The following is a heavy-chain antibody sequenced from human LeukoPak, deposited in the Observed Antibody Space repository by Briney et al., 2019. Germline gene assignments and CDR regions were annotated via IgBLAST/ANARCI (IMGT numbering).Heavy chain of an antibody. J-gene: IGHJ4*02. CDR1: GFAVSGNY. V-gene: IGHV3-53*04. CDR3: ASIVDTAVFDY. Sequence: GGSLRLSCVASGFAVSGNYMSWVRQAPGKGPEWVSVIYSGGKTYAADSVKGRFTISRQNSENTVYLQMNSLRTEDTAVYYCASIVDTAVFDYWGQGTLVTVSS. D-gene: IGHD5-18*01. CDR2: IYSGGKT.